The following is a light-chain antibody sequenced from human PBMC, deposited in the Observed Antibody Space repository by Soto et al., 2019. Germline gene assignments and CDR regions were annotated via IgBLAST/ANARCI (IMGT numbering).Light chain of an antibody. CDR2: GAS. CDR3: QQYGSSGT. V-gene: IGKV3-20*01. J-gene: IGKJ1*01. Sequence: EIVLTQSPGTLSLSPGERATLSCRASQSVSSNYLAWYQQKPGQAPRLLIYGASSRATGIPDNFSGSGSGTDFTLTISRLEPEDFAVYYCQQYGSSGTFGQGTKVDIK. CDR1: QSVSSNY.